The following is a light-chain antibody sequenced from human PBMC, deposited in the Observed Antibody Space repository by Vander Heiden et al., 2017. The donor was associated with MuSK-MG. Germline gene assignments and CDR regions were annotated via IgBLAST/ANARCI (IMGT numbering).Light chain of an antibody. CDR2: EAS. Sequence: DIQLTQSPSFVSASVGDRVTITCQASQGISSYLAWYEQRPGKAPKLLIYEASALQSGVPSRFSGSGSGTEFTLTISSLQPEDFATYYCQQLNSYPWTFGQGTKVEIK. V-gene: IGKV1-9*01. J-gene: IGKJ1*01. CDR3: QQLNSYPWT. CDR1: QGISSY.